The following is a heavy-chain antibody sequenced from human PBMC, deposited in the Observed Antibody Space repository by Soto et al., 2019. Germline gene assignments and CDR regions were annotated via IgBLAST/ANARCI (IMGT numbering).Heavy chain of an antibody. CDR1: GFTFSSYA. CDR2: IGESGTPT. V-gene: IGHV3-23*01. Sequence: EVQLLESGGGLVQPGGSLRLSCAASGFTFSSYAMKWVRQAPGKGLEWVSLIGESGTPTYYADSVTGRFTISRDNSGNTLFLEMYSLRAEDTAVYYCASYIPGVRYYGMDVWGQGTTVTVSS. J-gene: IGHJ6*02. D-gene: IGHD2-2*01. CDR3: ASYIPGVRYYGMDV.